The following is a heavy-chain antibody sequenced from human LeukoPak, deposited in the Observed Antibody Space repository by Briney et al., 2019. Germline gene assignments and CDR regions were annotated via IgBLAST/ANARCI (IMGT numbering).Heavy chain of an antibody. V-gene: IGHV4-59*13. CDR1: GASISGYY. D-gene: IGHD3-3*01. CDR2: VYYTGST. J-gene: IGHJ4*02. Sequence: SETLSLTCSVSGASISGYYWSWIRQTPWKGLEWIGYVYYTGSTNYNPSLQSRVTITVDTSNNQFSLNLRSVTAADTAVYYCARYMRDSGTYDFDYWGQGTLVTVSS. CDR3: ARYMRDSGTYDFDY.